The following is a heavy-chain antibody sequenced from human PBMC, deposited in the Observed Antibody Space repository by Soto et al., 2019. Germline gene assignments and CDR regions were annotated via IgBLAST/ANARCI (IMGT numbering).Heavy chain of an antibody. J-gene: IGHJ6*01. CDR1: GGTFNRYT. CDR2: IIPMFGIA. Sequence: QVQLVQSGAEVKKPGSSVKVSCKGSGGTFNRYTITWVRQAPGQGLEWMGRIIPMFGIASYAQNFQGRVTISLRSEDTAVYYCARDSGRSDVVPAAISAMDVW. D-gene: IGHD2-2*01. CDR3: SAMDV. V-gene: IGHV1-69*02.